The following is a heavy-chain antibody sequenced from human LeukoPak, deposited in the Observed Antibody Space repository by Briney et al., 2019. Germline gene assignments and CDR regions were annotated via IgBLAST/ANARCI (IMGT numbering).Heavy chain of an antibody. V-gene: IGHV3-48*01. J-gene: IGHJ4*02. D-gene: IGHD6-6*01. Sequence: GGSLRLSCAASGFTFSSYSMNWVRQAPGKGLEWVSYISSSSSTIYYADSVKGRFTISRDNAKNSLYLQMNSLRAEDTAVYYCARDLGGIYRSSSFDYWGQGTLVTVSS. CDR2: ISSSSSTI. CDR1: GFTFSSYS. CDR3: ARDLGGIYRSSSFDY.